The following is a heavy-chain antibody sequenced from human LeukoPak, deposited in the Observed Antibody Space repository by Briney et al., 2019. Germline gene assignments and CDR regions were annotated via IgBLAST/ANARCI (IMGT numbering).Heavy chain of an antibody. V-gene: IGHV1-2*04. CDR1: GYTFTGYY. D-gene: IGHD6-13*01. J-gene: IGHJ4*02. CDR2: INPNSGGT. CDR3: ARSVSLPAGYSSSWFFDY. Sequence: ASVKVSCKASGYTFTGYYMHWVRQAPGQGLEWMGWINPNSGGTNYAQKFQGWVTMTRDTSISTAYMELSRLRSDDTAVYYCARSVSLPAGYSSSWFFDYWGQGTLVTVSS.